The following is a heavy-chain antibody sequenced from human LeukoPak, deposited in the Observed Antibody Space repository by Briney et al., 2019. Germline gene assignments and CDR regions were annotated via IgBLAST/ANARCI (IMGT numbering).Heavy chain of an antibody. CDR1: GLTFSSYG. J-gene: IGHJ4*02. V-gene: IGHV3-33*01. Sequence: GGSLRLSCAASGLTFSSYGVHWVRQAPGKGLEWVAVIWYDGSNKYYADSVKGRFTISRDNSKNTLYLQMNSLRAEDTAVYYCARDAATGYSGYEVFDYWGQGTLVTVSS. CDR2: IWYDGSNK. D-gene: IGHD5-12*01. CDR3: ARDAATGYSGYEVFDY.